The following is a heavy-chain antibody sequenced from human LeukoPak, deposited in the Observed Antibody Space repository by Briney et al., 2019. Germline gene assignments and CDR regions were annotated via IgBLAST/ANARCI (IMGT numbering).Heavy chain of an antibody. CDR3: AREYYYDENAGNY. Sequence: GGSLRLSCAHSGFSFSRSSMCWVRQAPGKGLEWVSYITASSTYIYYADSVKGRCTISRDNVEKSVYLQMNSLRAEDTAVDYCAREYYYDENAGNYWGQGTLVTVSS. D-gene: IGHD3-22*01. J-gene: IGHJ4*02. CDR1: GFSFSRSS. CDR2: ITASSTYI. V-gene: IGHV3-21*01.